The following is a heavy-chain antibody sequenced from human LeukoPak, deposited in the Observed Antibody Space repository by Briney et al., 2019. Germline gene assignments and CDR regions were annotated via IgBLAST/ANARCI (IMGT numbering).Heavy chain of an antibody. D-gene: IGHD2-21*01. V-gene: IGHV1-8*01. CDR2: MNPNSGNT. J-gene: IGHJ4*02. CDR1: GYTFTSYD. CDR3: SLGLAHDY. Sequence: ASVKVSCKASGYTFTSYDINWVRQAPGQGLEWMGWMNPNSGNTGYAQKFQDRVTMTRNTSIRTAYMELSSLRSEDTAVYYCSLGLAHDYWGQGTLVTVSS.